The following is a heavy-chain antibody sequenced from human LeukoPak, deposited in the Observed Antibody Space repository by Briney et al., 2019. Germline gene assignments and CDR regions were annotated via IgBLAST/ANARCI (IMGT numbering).Heavy chain of an antibody. CDR2: IWYDGSNK. D-gene: IGHD6-19*01. V-gene: IGHV3-33*06. CDR3: ANFERTVAGPYNWFDP. Sequence: PGGSLRLSCAASGFTFSSYGMHWVRQAPGKGLEWVAVIWYDGSNKYYADSVKGRFTISRDNSKNTLYLQMNSLRADDTAVYYCANFERTVAGPYNWFDPWGQGTLVTVSS. J-gene: IGHJ5*02. CDR1: GFTFSSYG.